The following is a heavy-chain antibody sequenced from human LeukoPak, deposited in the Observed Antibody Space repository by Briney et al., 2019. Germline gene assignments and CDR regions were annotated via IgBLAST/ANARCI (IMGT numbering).Heavy chain of an antibody. V-gene: IGHV4-4*07. D-gene: IGHD3-16*01. Sequence: SETLSLTCTVSGGSISSYYWGWIRQPAGKGLEWIWRIYTSGSTTYNPSLKSRVTMSVDTSKNQFSLKLSSVTAADTAVYYCARVGRQLDYFDYWGQGTLVTVSS. J-gene: IGHJ4*02. CDR1: GGSISSYY. CDR3: ARVGRQLDYFDY. CDR2: IYTSGST.